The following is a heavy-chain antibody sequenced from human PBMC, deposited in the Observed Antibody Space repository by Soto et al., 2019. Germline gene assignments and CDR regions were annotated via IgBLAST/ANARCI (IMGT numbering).Heavy chain of an antibody. CDR3: ARGHDAFDI. Sequence: ASLKDSCKASGYTFTSYNIHWVRQATGQRHEWMGWMNPNSGNTGYAQKFQGRGTMTRNTSISTAYMELSSLRSEDPAVYYCARGHDAFDIWRKGTMVTVSS. V-gene: IGHV1-8*01. J-gene: IGHJ3*02. CDR1: GYTFTSYN. CDR2: MNPNSGNT.